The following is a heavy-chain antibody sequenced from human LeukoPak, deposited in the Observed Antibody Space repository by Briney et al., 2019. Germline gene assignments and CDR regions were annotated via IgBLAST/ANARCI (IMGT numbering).Heavy chain of an antibody. Sequence: PSETLSLTCTVSGGSISSYYWSWIRQPPGKGLEWIGYIYYSGSTNYNPSLKSRVTISVNTSKNQFSLKLSSVTAADTAVYYCARTESPRYFDYWGQGTLVTVSS. J-gene: IGHJ4*02. D-gene: IGHD1-14*01. CDR1: GGSISSYY. V-gene: IGHV4-59*01. CDR3: ARTESPRYFDY. CDR2: IYYSGST.